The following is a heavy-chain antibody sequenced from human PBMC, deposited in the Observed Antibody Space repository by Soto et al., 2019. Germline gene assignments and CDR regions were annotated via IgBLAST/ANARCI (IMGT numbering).Heavy chain of an antibody. CDR3: ARENGLQTYCSANTCFYNYYGMDV. J-gene: IGHJ6*02. CDR1: GYTFSSYY. CDR2: IDPSGGST. V-gene: IGHV1-46*04. D-gene: IGHD2-15*01. Sequence: GXSVKVSCKASGYTFSSYYMRWVRQAPGQGPEWMGIIDPSGGSTTYAQQLQGRVTMTRDTSTRTVYMELSSLRSEDTAMYYCARENGLQTYCSANTCFYNYYGMDVWGQGTTVTVSS.